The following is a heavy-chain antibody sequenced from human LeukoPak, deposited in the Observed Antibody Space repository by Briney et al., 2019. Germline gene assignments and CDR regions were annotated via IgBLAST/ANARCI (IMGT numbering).Heavy chain of an antibody. J-gene: IGHJ4*02. CDR3: ARDNLGYFDWSNHYFDY. CDR2: INTNTGNP. CDR1: GYTFTSYA. V-gene: IGHV7-4-1*02. D-gene: IGHD3-9*01. Sequence: ASVKVSCKASGYTFTSYAMNWVRQAPGQGLEWMGWINTNTGNPTYAQGFTGRFVFSLDTSVSTAYLQISSLKAEDTAVYYCARDNLGYFDWSNHYFDYWGQGTLVTVSS.